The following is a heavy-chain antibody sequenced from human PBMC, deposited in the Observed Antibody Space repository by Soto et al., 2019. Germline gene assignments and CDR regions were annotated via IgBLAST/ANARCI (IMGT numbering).Heavy chain of an antibody. D-gene: IGHD1-26*01. CDR2: ISYDGSNK. J-gene: IGHJ6*02. CDR3: ARVLPSGSYYYYYGMDV. Sequence: GGSLRLSSAASGFTFSSYAIHWVRQAPGKGLEWVAVISYDGSNKYYADSVKGRFTISRDNSKNTLYLQMNSLRAEDTAVYYCARVLPSGSYYYYYGMDVWGQGTTVTVSS. V-gene: IGHV3-30-3*01. CDR1: GFTFSSYA.